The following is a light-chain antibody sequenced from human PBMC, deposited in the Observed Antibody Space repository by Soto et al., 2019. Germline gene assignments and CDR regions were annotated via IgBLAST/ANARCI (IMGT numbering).Light chain of an antibody. V-gene: IGKV1-27*01. Sequence: DTQMTQSPSSLSASVGDRVTITCRASQGINNSLAWYQQKPGKVPELLIYGASTMQPGVPSRFSGSGSRTDFTLTISSLQPEDVAPYYCQNHNSAPRTFGQGTKVELK. CDR3: QNHNSAPRT. J-gene: IGKJ1*01. CDR2: GAS. CDR1: QGINNS.